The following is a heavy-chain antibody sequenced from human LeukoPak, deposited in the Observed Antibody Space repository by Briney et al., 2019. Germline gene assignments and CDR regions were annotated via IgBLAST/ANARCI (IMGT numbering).Heavy chain of an antibody. CDR3: ARDRFIGWYTAMSYLTW. CDR2: IYSGGST. D-gene: IGHD5-18*01. V-gene: IGHV3-53*01. CDR1: GFTVSSNY. Sequence: GGSLRLSCAASGFTVSSNYMSWVRQAPGKGLEWVSVIYSGGSTYYADSVKGRFTISRDNSKNTLYLQMNSLRAEDTAVYYCARDRFIGWYTAMSYLTWWGQGTLVTVSS. J-gene: IGHJ4*02.